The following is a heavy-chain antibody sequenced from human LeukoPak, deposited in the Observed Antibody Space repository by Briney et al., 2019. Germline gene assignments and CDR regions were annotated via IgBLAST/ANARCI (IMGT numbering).Heavy chain of an antibody. J-gene: IGHJ4*02. D-gene: IGHD4/OR15-4a*01. V-gene: IGHV4-38-2*02. CDR1: GYSITSGYY. CDR3: AREGARSIDY. CDR2: IYHGGRT. Sequence: SETLSLTCTVSGYSITSGYYWGWIRQPPGKGLEWIGSIYHGGRTYYNPSLKSRLTISVDTSMNQFSLKLSPVTAADTAVYYCAREGARSIDYWGQGTLVTVSS.